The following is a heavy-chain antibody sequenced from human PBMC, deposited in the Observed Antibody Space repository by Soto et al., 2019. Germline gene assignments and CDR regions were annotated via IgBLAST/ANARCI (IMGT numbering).Heavy chain of an antibody. J-gene: IGHJ6*02. CDR1: GGTFSSYA. D-gene: IGHD2-2*02. CDR2: IIPIFGTA. V-gene: IGHV1-69*13. CDR3: ARVLGYCSSTSCYMGGDYYYGMDV. Sequence: AAVKVSCKASGGTFSSYAISWVRQAPGQGXEWMGGIIPIFGTANYAQKFQGRVTITADESTSTAYMELSSLRSEDTAVYYCARVLGYCSSTSCYMGGDYYYGMDVWGQGTTVTVSS.